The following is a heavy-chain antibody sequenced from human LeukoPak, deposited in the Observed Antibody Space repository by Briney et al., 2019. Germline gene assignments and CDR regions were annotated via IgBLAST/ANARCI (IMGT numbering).Heavy chain of an antibody. CDR3: GRSGFCNSVSCYGLDL. J-gene: IGHJ4*02. V-gene: IGHV3-48*03. Sequence: GGSLRLSCAASGFSFSSYEMNWVRQAPGKGLESVSYISSSGKTIYYADSVKGRFTISRDNAKNSLFLQMNSLRAEDTAVYYCGRSGFCNSVSCYGLDLWGQGTLVTVSS. D-gene: IGHD2-2*01. CDR1: GFSFSSYE. CDR2: ISSSGKTI.